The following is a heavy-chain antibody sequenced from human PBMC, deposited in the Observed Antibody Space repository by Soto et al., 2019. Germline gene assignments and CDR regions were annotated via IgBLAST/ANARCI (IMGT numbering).Heavy chain of an antibody. D-gene: IGHD6-19*01. V-gene: IGHV3-30*18. Sequence: QVQLVESGGGVVQPGRSLRLSCAASGFTFSSYGMHWVRQAPGKGLEWVAVISYDGSNKYYADSVKGRFTISRDNSKNTLYLQMNSLRAEETAVYYCAKGIRGGLVATISSGWYDTDFDYWGQGTLVTVSS. CDR2: ISYDGSNK. CDR3: AKGIRGGLVATISSGWYDTDFDY. CDR1: GFTFSSYG. J-gene: IGHJ4*02.